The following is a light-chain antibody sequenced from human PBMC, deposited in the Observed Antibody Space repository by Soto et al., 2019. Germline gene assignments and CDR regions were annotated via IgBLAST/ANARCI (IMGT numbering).Light chain of an antibody. CDR1: QSVSSY. CDR2: DAS. J-gene: IGKJ2*01. Sequence: IVMTQSPATLSVSPGESATLSCRASQSVSSYLAWYQQKPGQAPRLLIYDASNRATGIPARFSGSGSGTDFTLTISSLEPEDFAVYYCQQRSNWPPYTFGQGTKLEIK. V-gene: IGKV3-11*01. CDR3: QQRSNWPPYT.